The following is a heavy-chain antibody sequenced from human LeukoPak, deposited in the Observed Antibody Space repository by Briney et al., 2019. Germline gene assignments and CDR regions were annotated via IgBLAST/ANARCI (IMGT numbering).Heavy chain of an antibody. J-gene: IGHJ4*02. V-gene: IGHV3-30*02. CDR1: GFTFSSYG. CDR2: IRYDGSNE. D-gene: IGHD6-13*01. Sequence: GGSLRLSWVVSGFTFSSYGMHWVRQAPGKGLEWVAFIRYDGSNEYYTDSVKGRFTISRDKYKNTLYLQMNSLRPEDTAVYYCAKDMYETATTGGAATGPDYWGQGTLVTVSS. CDR3: AKDMYETATTGGAATGPDY.